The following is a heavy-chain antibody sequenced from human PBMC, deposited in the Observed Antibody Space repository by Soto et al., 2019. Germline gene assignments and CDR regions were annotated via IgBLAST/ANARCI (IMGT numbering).Heavy chain of an antibody. D-gene: IGHD1-1*01. CDR3: AKDKLERPTSFDY. CDR1: GFTFSSYA. Sequence: EVQLLESGGGLVQPGGSLRLSCAASGFTFSSYAMSWVRQARGQGLEWVSAISGSGGSTYYADSVKGRFTISRDNHKNTLYRQMNSLRAEDTAVYYCAKDKLERPTSFDYWGQGTLVTVSS. CDR2: ISGSGGST. V-gene: IGHV3-23*01. J-gene: IGHJ4*02.